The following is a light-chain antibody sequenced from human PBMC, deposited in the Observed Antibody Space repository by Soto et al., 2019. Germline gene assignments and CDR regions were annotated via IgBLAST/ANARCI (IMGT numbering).Light chain of an antibody. V-gene: IGKV3-15*01. CDR3: QQYNNRPPLT. CDR1: QSVSSN. Sequence: EIVMTQSPATLSVSPGERATLSCRASQSVSSNLAWYQQKPGQAPRLLIYGASTRATGIPARFSGSGSGTEFTLTISSLQSEDFAVYSCQQYNNRPPLTFGGGTKVEIK. CDR2: GAS. J-gene: IGKJ4*01.